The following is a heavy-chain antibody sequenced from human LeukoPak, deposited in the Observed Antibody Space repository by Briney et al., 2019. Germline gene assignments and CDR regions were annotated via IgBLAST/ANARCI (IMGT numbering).Heavy chain of an antibody. CDR2: IKSKTDGETT. V-gene: IGHV3-15*01. Sequence: GGSLRPSCAASGFTFSNAWMSWVRQAPGKGLEWVGRIKSKTDGETTDYAAPVKGRFTISRDDSKNTLYLQMNSLKTEDTAVYYCTTDLGPDWYGLLYYFDYWGQGTLVTVSS. CDR3: TTDLGPDWYGLLYYFDY. CDR1: GFTFSNAW. D-gene: IGHD2-21*01. J-gene: IGHJ4*02.